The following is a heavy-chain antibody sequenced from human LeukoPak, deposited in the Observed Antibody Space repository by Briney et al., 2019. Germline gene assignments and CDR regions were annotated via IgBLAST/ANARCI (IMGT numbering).Heavy chain of an antibody. CDR3: ARVGGSNAFDI. V-gene: IGHV3-74*01. CDR1: GFTFSSYW. J-gene: IGHJ3*02. CDR2: INSDGSST. D-gene: IGHD1-26*01. Sequence: PGGSLRLSCAASGFTFSSYWVHWVRQAPGKGLVWVSPINSDGSSTSYADSVKGRFTISRDNAKNTLSLQMNSLRAEDTAVYYCARVGGSNAFDIWGQGTVVTVSS.